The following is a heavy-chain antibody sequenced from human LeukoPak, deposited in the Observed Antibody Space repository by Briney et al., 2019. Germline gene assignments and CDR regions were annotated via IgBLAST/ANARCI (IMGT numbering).Heavy chain of an antibody. D-gene: IGHD4-23*01. CDR2: IYPGDSDT. V-gene: IGHV5-51*01. J-gene: IGHJ4*02. CDR3: ARWDYGDNSGPNFDN. CDR1: GYSFTNYW. Sequence: GESLKISCKGSGYSFTNYWIGWVRQMSGKGLEWMGIIYPGDSDTRYSPSFRGQVTISADKSISTAYLQWSSLKASDTAMYYCARWDYGDNSGPNFDNWGQGTLVTVSS.